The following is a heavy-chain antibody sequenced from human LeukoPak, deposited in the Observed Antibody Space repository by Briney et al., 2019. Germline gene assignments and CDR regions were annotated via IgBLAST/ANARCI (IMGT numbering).Heavy chain of an antibody. CDR3: MRVPAPLFDRGAQDAFDH. CDR1: GFTFGDYA. Sequence: PGESLRLSCAVTGFTFGDYAMSWVRQPPGKGLEWLSYITHSGTSTSYADSVRGRFTISRDKAQNSLYLQMDSLRGDDTALYYCMRVPAPLFDRGAQDAFDHWGQGTMVTVS. D-gene: IGHD2-2*01. CDR2: ITHSGTST. V-gene: IGHV3-20*04. J-gene: IGHJ3*01.